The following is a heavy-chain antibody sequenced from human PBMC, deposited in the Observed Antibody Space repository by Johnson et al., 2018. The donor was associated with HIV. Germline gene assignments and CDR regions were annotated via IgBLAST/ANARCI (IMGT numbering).Heavy chain of an antibody. V-gene: IGHV3-66*02. D-gene: IGHD1-26*01. Sequence: MQLVESGGGVVQPGRSLRLSCAASGFTVSSNYMSWVRQAPGKGLEWVSVIYSGDRAFYADSVKGRFTISRDNSKNTLFLQMDSLRADDTAVYYCAREGVSGSYYDAFDLWGQGTMVTVSS. CDR2: IYSGDRA. J-gene: IGHJ3*01. CDR1: GFTVSSNY. CDR3: AREGVSGSYYDAFDL.